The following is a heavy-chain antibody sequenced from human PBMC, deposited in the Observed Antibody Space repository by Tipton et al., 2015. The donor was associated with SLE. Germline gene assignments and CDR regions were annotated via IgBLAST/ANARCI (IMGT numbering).Heavy chain of an antibody. Sequence: TLSLTCSVSGGSISSFYWSWIRQTPGKRLEWIGYIYYRGTAYYNPSLRSRVTVSVDTSKNQLSLQLSSVTSADTAVYYCARYFYDSSGVCLFDLWGQGTLVTVSS. D-gene: IGHD3-22*01. J-gene: IGHJ4*02. CDR3: ARYFYDSSGVCLFDL. CDR1: GGSISSFY. CDR2: IYYRGTA. V-gene: IGHV4-59*04.